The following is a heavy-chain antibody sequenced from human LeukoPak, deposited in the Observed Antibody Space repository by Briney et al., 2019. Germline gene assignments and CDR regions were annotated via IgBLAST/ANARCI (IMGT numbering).Heavy chain of an antibody. J-gene: IGHJ4*02. V-gene: IGHV3-23*01. CDR1: GFTFSIYA. CDR2: MSGSGETT. CDR3: ASSGHYGY. D-gene: IGHD3-3*01. Sequence: PGGSLRLSCAASGFTFSIYAVNWVRQAPGKGLEWVSAMSGSGETTYYADSVKGRFTISRDNSKNTLFLQMNSLRAEDTAVYYCASSGHYGYWGQGTLVTVSS.